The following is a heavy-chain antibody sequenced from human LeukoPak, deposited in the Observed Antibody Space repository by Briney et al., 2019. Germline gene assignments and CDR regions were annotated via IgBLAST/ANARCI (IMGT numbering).Heavy chain of an antibody. CDR1: GGSISSSSYY. V-gene: IGHV4-39*01. CDR2: IYYSGST. J-gene: IGHJ5*02. Sequence: SETLSLTCTVSGGSISSSSYYWGWIRQPPGKGLEWIGSIYYSGSTYYNPSLKSRVTISVDTSKNQFSLKLSSVSAADTSVYYCARPQADSSSFGHWFDPWGQGTLVTVSS. CDR3: ARPQADSSSFGHWFDP. D-gene: IGHD6-13*01.